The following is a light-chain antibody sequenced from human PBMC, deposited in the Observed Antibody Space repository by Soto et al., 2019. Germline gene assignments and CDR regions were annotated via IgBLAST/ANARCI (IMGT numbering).Light chain of an antibody. CDR1: QSVSSSY. CDR3: QQYGSSPT. J-gene: IGKJ4*01. Sequence: EIVLTQSPGTLSLSPGERATLSCRASQSVSSSYLAWYQQKPGQAPRLLIYGASRRATGIPDRFSGSGSGTDFTLTISRLEPEDFAVYYCQQYGSSPTFGGGNKVDIK. V-gene: IGKV3-20*01. CDR2: GAS.